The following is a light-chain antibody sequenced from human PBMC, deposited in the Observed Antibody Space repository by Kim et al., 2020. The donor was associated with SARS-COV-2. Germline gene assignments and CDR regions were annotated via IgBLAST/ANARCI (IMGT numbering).Light chain of an antibody. J-gene: IGKJ1*01. CDR1: QTVRNNY. Sequence: ETVLSQSPGTLSLSPGDSATLSCRASQTVRNNYLAWYQQRPGQIPRLLIFGASLRATGIPDRFRGSASGTDFTLTIHRLEPEDFAIYFCQQYGNSPPWTFGQGTKVDIK. V-gene: IGKV3-20*01. CDR3: QQYGNSPPWT. CDR2: GAS.